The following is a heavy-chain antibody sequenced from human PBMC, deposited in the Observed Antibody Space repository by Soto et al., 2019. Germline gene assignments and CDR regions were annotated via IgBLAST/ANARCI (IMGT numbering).Heavy chain of an antibody. V-gene: IGHV1-46*03. J-gene: IGHJ4*02. CDR2: INPAGGST. Sequence: QVQLVQSGAEEKQPGASVKVSCKASGYSFSNNYVVWVRQAPGQGLEWMGVINPAGGSTTYAQKFQDRVTMTRDTSTSTVYIELTSLISEDTAVFYCGRVYGTYYDALTGLWGGHFESWCQGTQVTVSS. CDR1: GYSFSNNY. CDR3: GRVYGTYYDALTGLWGGHFES. D-gene: IGHD3-9*01.